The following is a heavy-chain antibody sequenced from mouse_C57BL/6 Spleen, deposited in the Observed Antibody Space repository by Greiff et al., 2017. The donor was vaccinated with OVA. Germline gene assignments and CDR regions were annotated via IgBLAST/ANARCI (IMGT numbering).Heavy chain of an antibody. CDR1: GYTFTDYN. Sequence: VQLKQSGPELVKPGASVKMSCKASGYTFTDYNMHWVKQSHGKSLEWIGYINPNNGGTSYNQKFKGKATLTVNKSSSTAYMDLRSLTSEDSAVDKCEGPRGYCSMDDWGQGTSVTVSS. CDR3: EGPRGYCSMDD. CDR2: INPNNGGT. J-gene: IGHJ4*01. V-gene: IGHV1-22*01.